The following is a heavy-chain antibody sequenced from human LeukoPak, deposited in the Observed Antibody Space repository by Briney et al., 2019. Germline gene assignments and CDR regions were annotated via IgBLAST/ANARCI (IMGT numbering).Heavy chain of an antibody. CDR3: ARGSLSGSLAGRFDY. Sequence: ASETLSLTCTVSGGSISSYYWSWIRQPPGKGLEWIGYIYYSGSTNYNPSLESRVTISVDTSKNKFSLELSSVTAADTAVYYCARGSLSGSLAGRFDYWGQGTLVTVSS. D-gene: IGHD6-19*01. V-gene: IGHV4-59*01. J-gene: IGHJ4*02. CDR1: GGSISSYY. CDR2: IYYSGST.